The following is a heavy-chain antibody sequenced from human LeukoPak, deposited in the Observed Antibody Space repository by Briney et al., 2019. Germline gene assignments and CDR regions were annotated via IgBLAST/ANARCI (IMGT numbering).Heavy chain of an antibody. CDR2: IYHSGST. D-gene: IGHD3-10*01. CDR1: GYSISSGYY. Sequence: SETLSLTCTVSGYSISSGYYWGWIRQPPGKGLEWIGSIYHSGSTYYNPSLKSRVTISVDTSKDQFSLKLSPVTAADTAVYYRARDRGTWFGELLSTMPFDYWGQGTLVTVSP. CDR3: ARDRGTWFGELLSTMPFDY. J-gene: IGHJ4*02. V-gene: IGHV4-38-2*02.